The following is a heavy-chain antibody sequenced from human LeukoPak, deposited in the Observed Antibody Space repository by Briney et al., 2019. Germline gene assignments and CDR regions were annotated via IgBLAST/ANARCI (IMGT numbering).Heavy chain of an antibody. CDR1: GGSISSSYYH. V-gene: IGHV4-39*01. CDR3: ARHSAVTTFIFDY. J-gene: IGHJ4*02. Sequence: SETLSLTCTVSGGSISSSYYHWGWIRQPPGKGLEWIGSIFYNGSTYYNPSLKSRVTISLDTSKNQFSLRLSSVTAADTAVYYCARHSAVTTFIFDYWGQGTLVTVSS. CDR2: IFYNGST. D-gene: IGHD4-17*01.